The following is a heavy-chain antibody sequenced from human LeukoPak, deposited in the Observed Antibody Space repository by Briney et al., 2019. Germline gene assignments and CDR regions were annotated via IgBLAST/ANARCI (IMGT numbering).Heavy chain of an antibody. Sequence: GGSLRLSCATSGFTFSSYWMHWVRQAPGKGLVWVSRINSDGSSTSYADSVKGRFTISRDNAKNTLYLQMNSLRAEDTAVYYCARGGDIVVTVPWGQGTLVTVSS. CDR3: ARGGDIVVTVP. CDR2: INSDGSST. J-gene: IGHJ5*02. V-gene: IGHV3-74*01. CDR1: GFTFSSYW. D-gene: IGHD2-15*01.